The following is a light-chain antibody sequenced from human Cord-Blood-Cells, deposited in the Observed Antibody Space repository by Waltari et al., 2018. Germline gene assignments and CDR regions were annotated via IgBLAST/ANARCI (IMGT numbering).Light chain of an antibody. J-gene: IGLJ2*01. CDR1: SSAVGGYNY. V-gene: IGLV2-14*01. Sequence: QSALTQPASVSGSPGQSITISCTGTSSAVGGYNYVSWYQQQPGKAPNLMIYDVSNRPSGVSNRFSGSKSGNTASLTISGLQAEDEADYYCSSYTSSSTVVFGGGTKLTVL. CDR2: DVS. CDR3: SSYTSSSTVV.